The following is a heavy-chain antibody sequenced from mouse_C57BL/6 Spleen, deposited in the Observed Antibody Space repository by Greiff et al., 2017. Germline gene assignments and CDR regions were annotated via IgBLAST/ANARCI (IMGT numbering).Heavy chain of an antibody. V-gene: IGHV1-81*01. CDR3: ARAYYDYGFAY. J-gene: IGHJ3*01. CDR2: IYPRSGNT. Sequence: QVQLQQSGAELARPGASVKLSCKASGYTFTSYGISWVKQRTGQGLEWIGEIYPRSGNTYYNEKFKGNATLTADKSSSTAYMELRSLTSEDSAVYFCARAYYDYGFAYWGQGTLVTVSA. CDR1: GYTFTSYG. D-gene: IGHD2-4*01.